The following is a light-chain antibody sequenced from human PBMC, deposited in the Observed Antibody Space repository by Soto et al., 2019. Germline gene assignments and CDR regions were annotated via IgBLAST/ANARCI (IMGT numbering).Light chain of an antibody. CDR2: DVS. CDR1: RRDVGGYNY. Sequence: QSAPTQPSPLSGSPGQSVTNSCTGTRRDVGGYNYVSWYQQHPGKAPKFMIYDVSNRPSGVSNRFSGSKSGNTASLTISGLQAEDEADYYCCSYTTSNTRQIVFGTGTKVTVL. J-gene: IGLJ1*01. CDR3: CSYTTSNTRQIV. V-gene: IGLV2-14*01.